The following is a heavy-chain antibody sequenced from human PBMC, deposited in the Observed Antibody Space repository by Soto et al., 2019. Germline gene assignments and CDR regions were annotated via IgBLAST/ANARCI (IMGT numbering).Heavy chain of an antibody. D-gene: IGHD5-12*01. J-gene: IGHJ4*02. CDR3: ARGGNRYSNVASGVGGFDY. CDR1: GASIGSSY. V-gene: IGHV4-59*01. Sequence: SETLSLTCTVSGASIGSSYWSWIRQSPERGLEWIAYVYHTGATNYNPSLKSRVTISLDTSKGQFSLNLTSLTTADTAVYFCARGGNRYSNVASGVGGFDYWGQGSLVTVSS. CDR2: VYHTGAT.